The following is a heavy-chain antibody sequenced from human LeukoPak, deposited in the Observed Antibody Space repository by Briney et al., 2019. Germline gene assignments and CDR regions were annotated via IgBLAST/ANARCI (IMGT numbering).Heavy chain of an antibody. Sequence: PGGSLRLSCAASGFTVSSNYMSWVRQPPGKGLEWLSVLYSGGGTSYAASVKSRFTISRDNSKNTLYLQMNSLKDVDTAIYYCARGGSYYTSLDCWGQGTLVTVSS. V-gene: IGHV3-53*03. J-gene: IGHJ4*02. CDR2: LYSGGGT. CDR3: ARGGSYYTSLDC. CDR1: GFTVSSNY. D-gene: IGHD1-26*01.